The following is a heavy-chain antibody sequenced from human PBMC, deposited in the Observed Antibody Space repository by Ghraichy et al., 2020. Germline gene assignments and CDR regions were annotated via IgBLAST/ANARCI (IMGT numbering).Heavy chain of an antibody. V-gene: IGHV3-48*04. D-gene: IGHD3-10*01. Sequence: GGSLRLSCVGPEFTFNNNALNWVRQAPGKGPEWIAHISVYGNREYYADSVKGRFTISRDNAKTSMFLQMNSLRVEDTAVYYCARYGSGSRHYDPFDYWGQGALVTVSS. CDR1: EFTFNNNA. CDR3: ARYGSGSRHYDPFDY. J-gene: IGHJ4*02. CDR2: ISVYGNRE.